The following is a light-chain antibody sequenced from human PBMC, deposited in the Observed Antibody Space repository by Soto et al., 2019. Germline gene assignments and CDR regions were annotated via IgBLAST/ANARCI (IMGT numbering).Light chain of an antibody. CDR1: SSEVWSYNL. CDR3: CSYAGSSTFYV. CDR2: EVS. Sequence: QSVLTQPAPVSWSPGQSITLSCPGTSSEVWSYNLVSWYQQHPGKTPKLMIYEVSKRPSGVSNRFSGSKSGNTASLTISGLQAEDEADYYCCSYAGSSTFYVFGTGTKVTVL. V-gene: IGLV2-23*02. J-gene: IGLJ1*01.